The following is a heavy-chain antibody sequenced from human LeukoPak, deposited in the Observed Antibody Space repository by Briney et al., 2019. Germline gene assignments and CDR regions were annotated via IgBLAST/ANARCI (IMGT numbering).Heavy chain of an antibody. Sequence: GGSLRLSCAASGFTFSGYAMHWVRQAPGKGLEWLTVISTDGNDKHYADSVKGRFTVSRDNSKSTLFLQMNNLRTEDTAVYYCAKDKSVSADYYFDYWGQGTLVTVSS. D-gene: IGHD5/OR15-5a*01. CDR2: ISTDGNDK. J-gene: IGHJ4*02. CDR3: AKDKSVSADYYFDY. CDR1: GFTFSGYA. V-gene: IGHV3-30*04.